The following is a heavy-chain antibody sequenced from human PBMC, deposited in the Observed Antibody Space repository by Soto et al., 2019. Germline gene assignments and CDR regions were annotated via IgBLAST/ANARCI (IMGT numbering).Heavy chain of an antibody. Sequence: QVQLVQSGAEVKKPGSSVKVSCKASGRTFSSYAISWVRQAPGQGLEWMGGIIPIFGTANYAQKFQGRVTMTADESTSTAYMELSSLRSEDRAVYYCARSDCSGGSCYQGNWGQGTLVTVSS. V-gene: IGHV1-69*01. CDR2: IIPIFGTA. D-gene: IGHD2-15*01. J-gene: IGHJ4*02. CDR3: ARSDCSGGSCYQGN. CDR1: GRTFSSYA.